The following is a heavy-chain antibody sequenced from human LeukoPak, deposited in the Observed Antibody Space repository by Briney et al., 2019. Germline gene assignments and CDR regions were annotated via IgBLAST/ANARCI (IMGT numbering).Heavy chain of an antibody. Sequence: QSGGSLRLSCAASGFTFSSYAMSWVRQAPEKGLEWVSAISGSGGSTYYADSVKGRFTISRDNSKNTLYLQMNSLRAEDTAVYYCAKDQALWFGDYFDYWGQGTLVTVSS. D-gene: IGHD3-10*01. CDR2: ISGSGGST. CDR1: GFTFSSYA. V-gene: IGHV3-23*01. CDR3: AKDQALWFGDYFDY. J-gene: IGHJ4*02.